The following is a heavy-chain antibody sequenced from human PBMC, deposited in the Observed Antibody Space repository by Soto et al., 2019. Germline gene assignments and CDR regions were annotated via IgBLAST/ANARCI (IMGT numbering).Heavy chain of an antibody. CDR3: ASLYGDPGGYYLDY. CDR2: IYRSGST. CDR1: GGSISSGGYS. J-gene: IGHJ4*02. D-gene: IGHD4-17*01. V-gene: IGHV4-30-2*01. Sequence: QLQLQESGSGLVKPSQTLSLTCAVSGGSISSGGYSWSWIRQPPGKGLEWIGYIYRSGSTYYNPSLKSRVTISVDRSKNQVSLKLSSVTAADTAVYYCASLYGDPGGYYLDYWGQGTLVTVSS.